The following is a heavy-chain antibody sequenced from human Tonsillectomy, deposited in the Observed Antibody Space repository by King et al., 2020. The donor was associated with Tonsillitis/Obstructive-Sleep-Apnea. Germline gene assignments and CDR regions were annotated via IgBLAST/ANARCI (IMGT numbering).Heavy chain of an antibody. CDR1: GGSISSSNW. CDR2: IYHSGST. CDR3: ARALGYCSSTSCEGGYFDY. V-gene: IGHV4-4*02. D-gene: IGHD2-2*01. Sequence: VQLQESGPGLVKPSGTLSLTCAVSGGSISSSNWWSWVRQPPGKGLEWIGEIYHSGSTNYNPSLKSRVTMSVDKSKNQFSLKLSSVTAADTAVYYCARALGYCSSTSCEGGYFDYWGQGTLVTVSS. J-gene: IGHJ4*02.